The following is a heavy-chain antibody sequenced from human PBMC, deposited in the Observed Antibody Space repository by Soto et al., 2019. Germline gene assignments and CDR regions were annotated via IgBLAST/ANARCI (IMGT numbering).Heavy chain of an antibody. J-gene: IGHJ4*02. V-gene: IGHV4-61*05. Sequence: SETLSLTCTVSGGSISSSSYYWGWIRQPPGKRLEWIGYIYYSGSTNYNPSLKSRVTISVDTSKNQFSLKLSSVTAADTAVYYCAAGGGLPRYYWGQGTLVTGSS. CDR2: IYYSGST. CDR3: AAGGGLPRYY. CDR1: GGSISSSSYY. D-gene: IGHD5-12*01.